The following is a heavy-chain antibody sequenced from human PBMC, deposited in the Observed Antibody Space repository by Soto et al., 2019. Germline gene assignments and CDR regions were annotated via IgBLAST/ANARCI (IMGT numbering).Heavy chain of an antibody. CDR2: IIPISGTA. CDR3: ARSQGSSTSLEIYYYYYYGMDV. J-gene: IGHJ6*02. Sequence: QVQLVQSGAEVKKPGSSVKVSCKASGGTFSSYAISWVRQAPGQGLEWMGGIIPISGTANYAQKFQGRVTITADESTSTAYMELSSVRCEDTAVYYCARSQGSSTSLEIYYYYYYGMDVWGQGTTVTVSS. CDR1: GGTFSSYA. D-gene: IGHD2-2*01. V-gene: IGHV1-69*01.